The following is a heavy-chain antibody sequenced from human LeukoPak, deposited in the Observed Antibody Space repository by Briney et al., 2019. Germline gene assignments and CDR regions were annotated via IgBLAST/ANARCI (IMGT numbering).Heavy chain of an antibody. V-gene: IGHV1-24*01. CDR1: GYTLTELS. CDR3: ATLANYHDSSGYYYYFDY. D-gene: IGHD3-22*01. J-gene: IGHJ4*02. Sequence: ASVKVSCKVSGYTLTELSMHWVRQAPGKGLEWMGGFDPEDGETIYAQKFQGRVTMTEDTSTDTAYMELSSLRSEDTAVYYCATLANYHDSSGYYYYFDYWGQGTLVTVSS. CDR2: FDPEDGET.